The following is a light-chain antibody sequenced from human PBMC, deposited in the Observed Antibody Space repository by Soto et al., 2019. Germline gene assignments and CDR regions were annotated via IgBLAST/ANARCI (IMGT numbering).Light chain of an antibody. J-gene: IGLJ3*02. CDR1: SSDVGGYNY. CDR3: RSYAGSNNYWV. V-gene: IGLV2-8*01. CDR2: EVS. Sequence: QSALTQPPSASGSPGQSVTISCTGTSSDVGGYNYVSWYQQHPGKAPKLMIYEVSKRPSGVPDRFSGSKSGNTASLTVSGLQAEDESDYYCRSYAGSNNYWVFGGGTKLTVL.